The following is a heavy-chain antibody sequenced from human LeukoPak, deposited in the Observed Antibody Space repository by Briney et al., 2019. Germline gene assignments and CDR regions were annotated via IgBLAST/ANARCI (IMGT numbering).Heavy chain of an antibody. CDR3: ARYCSSTSCYWGNWFDP. D-gene: IGHD2-2*01. CDR1: GYTFTSYG. J-gene: IGHJ5*02. V-gene: IGHV1-18*01. Sequence: ASVKVSCKASGYTFTSYGISWVRQAPGQGLEWMGWISAYNGNTNYAQKLQGRVTMTTDTSTSTAYMELRSLRSGDTAVYYWARYCSSTSCYWGNWFDPWGQGTLVTVSS. CDR2: ISAYNGNT.